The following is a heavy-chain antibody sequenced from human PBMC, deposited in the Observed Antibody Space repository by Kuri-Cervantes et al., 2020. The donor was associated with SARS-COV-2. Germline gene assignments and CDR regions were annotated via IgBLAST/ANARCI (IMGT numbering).Heavy chain of an antibody. D-gene: IGHD5-18*01. Sequence: ETLSLTCVPSGVTFKTYTMNWVRQAPGKALEWVSSISGSGSYIYYADSVKGRFTISSDDAKNSLYLQMISLRAEDTAVYYCARTWIQLWLLDYWGQGTLVTVSS. V-gene: IGHV3-21*01. J-gene: IGHJ4*02. CDR1: GVTFKTYT. CDR3: ARTWIQLWLLDY. CDR2: ISGSGSYI.